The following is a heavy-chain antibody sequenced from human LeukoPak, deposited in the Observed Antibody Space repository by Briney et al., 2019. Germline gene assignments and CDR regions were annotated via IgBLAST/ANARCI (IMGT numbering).Heavy chain of an antibody. CDR3: ARMLKYSSAEDY. V-gene: IGHV4-38-2*01. Sequence: SETLSLTCAVSGYSISSGYYWGWIRQPPGKGLEWIGSIHQTGSTYHNPPLKSRRTISVDTSNNQFSLKLSSVTAADTAVYFCARMLKYSSAEDYWGQGTLVTVSS. D-gene: IGHD6-19*01. CDR2: IHQTGST. J-gene: IGHJ4*02. CDR1: GYSISSGYY.